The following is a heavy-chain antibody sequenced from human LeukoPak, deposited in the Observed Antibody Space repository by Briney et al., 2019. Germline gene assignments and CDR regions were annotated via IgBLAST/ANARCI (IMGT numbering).Heavy chain of an antibody. V-gene: IGHV4-39*07. CDR2: IYYSGST. J-gene: IGHJ4*02. D-gene: IGHD3-22*01. Sequence: PSETLSLTCTVSGGSISSSSYYWGWIRQPPGKGLEWIGSIYYSGSTYYNPSLKSRVTISVDTSKNQFSLKLSSVTAADTAVYYCASNEYYYDSSGFLFDYWGQGTLVTVSS. CDR1: GGSISSSSYY. CDR3: ASNEYYYDSSGFLFDY.